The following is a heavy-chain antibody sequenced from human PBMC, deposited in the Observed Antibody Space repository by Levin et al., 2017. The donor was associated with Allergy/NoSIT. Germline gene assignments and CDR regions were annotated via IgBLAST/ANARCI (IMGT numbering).Heavy chain of an antibody. J-gene: IGHJ5*02. V-gene: IGHV3-23*01. CDR1: GVTFRNYG. Sequence: SCAASGVTFRNYGMSWVRQAPGKGLEWVSSITRSGGSTYYADSVKGRFTVSRDNRRDTLYLQMDSLRAEDTHVYYCAKDSGYSSDVLPSRGAGIADLWLGPWGQGTLVTVSS. CDR2: ITRSGGST. D-gene: IGHD6-19*01. CDR3: AKDSGYSSDVLPSRGAGIADLWLGP.